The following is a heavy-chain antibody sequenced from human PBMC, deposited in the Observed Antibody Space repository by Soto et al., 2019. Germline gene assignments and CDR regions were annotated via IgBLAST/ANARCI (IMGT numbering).Heavy chain of an antibody. CDR1: GFTFSSYG. CDR2: IWYDGSNK. Sequence: QVQLVESGGGVVQPGRSLRLSCAASGFTFSSYGMHWVRQAPGKGLEWLAVIWYDGSNKYYADSVKGRFTIARDNSKNKLYLQMNSLRAEDTAVYYCARDRYSSGWYDLDYWGQGTLVTVSS. J-gene: IGHJ4*02. CDR3: ARDRYSSGWYDLDY. V-gene: IGHV3-33*01. D-gene: IGHD6-19*01.